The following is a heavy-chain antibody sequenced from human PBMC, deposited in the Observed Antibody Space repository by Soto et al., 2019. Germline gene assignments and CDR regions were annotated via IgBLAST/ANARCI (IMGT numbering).Heavy chain of an antibody. CDR2: ISYDGSNK. J-gene: IGHJ3*02. D-gene: IGHD6-19*01. CDR3: ATAYRTWLEKNAFDI. Sequence: QVQLVESGGGVVQPGRSLRLSCAASGFTFSSYAMHWVRQAPGKGLEWVAVISYDGSNKYYADSVKGRFTISRDNSKNLLYLQMNSLSAEVTAGYYCATAYRTWLEKNAFDIWGQGTMVTVSS. CDR1: GFTFSSYA. V-gene: IGHV3-30-3*01.